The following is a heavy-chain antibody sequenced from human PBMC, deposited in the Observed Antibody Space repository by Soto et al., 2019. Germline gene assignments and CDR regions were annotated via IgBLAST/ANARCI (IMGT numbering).Heavy chain of an antibody. CDR1: GCSISSSSYY. CDR2: IYYSGST. Sequence: SETLSLTCTVSGCSISSSSYYWGWIRQPPGKGLEWIGSIYYSGSTYYNPSLKSRVTISVDTSKNQFSPKLSSVTAADTAVYYCARRYGYSYDYWGQGALVTVSS. V-gene: IGHV4-39*01. J-gene: IGHJ4*02. CDR3: ARRYGYSYDY. D-gene: IGHD5-18*01.